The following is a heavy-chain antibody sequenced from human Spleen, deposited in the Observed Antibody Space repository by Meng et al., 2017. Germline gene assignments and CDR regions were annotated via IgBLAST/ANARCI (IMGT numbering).Heavy chain of an antibody. Sequence: SETLSLTCTVSGYSISSGYYWGWIRQPPGKGLEWIGSFYHSGSTYFNPSLKSRVTISVDTSKNQFSLKLSSVTAADTAAYYCARVVPFGELLYYYYYYGMDVWGQGTTVTVSS. D-gene: IGHD3-10*01. J-gene: IGHJ6*02. CDR1: GYSISSGYY. V-gene: IGHV4-38-2*02. CDR3: ARVVPFGELLYYYYYYGMDV. CDR2: FYHSGST.